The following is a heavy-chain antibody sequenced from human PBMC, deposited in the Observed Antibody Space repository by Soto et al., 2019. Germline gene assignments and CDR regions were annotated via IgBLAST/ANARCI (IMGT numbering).Heavy chain of an antibody. CDR1: GFTFSSYG. Sequence: GGSLRLSCAASGFTFSSYGMHWVRQAPGKGLEWVAVISYDGSNKYYADSVKGRFTISRDNSKNTLYLQMNSLRAEDTAVYYCAKDIQQLVHPTIDYRGQGPLVTVSS. V-gene: IGHV3-30*18. CDR2: ISYDGSNK. CDR3: AKDIQQLVHPTIDY. D-gene: IGHD6-13*01. J-gene: IGHJ4*02.